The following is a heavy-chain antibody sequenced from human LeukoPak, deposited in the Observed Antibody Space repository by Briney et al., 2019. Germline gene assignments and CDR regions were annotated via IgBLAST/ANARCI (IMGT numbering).Heavy chain of an antibody. J-gene: IGHJ2*01. CDR3: AVTYYDMVL. V-gene: IGHV4-59*08. CDR1: GGSFSSYY. CDR2: IYYSGST. Sequence: PSETLSLTCAVYGGSFSSYYWSWIRQPPGKGLEWIGYIYYSGSTNYNPSLKSRVTISVNTSKNQFSLKLSSVTAADTAVYYCAVTYYDMVLWGRGTLVTVSS. D-gene: IGHD3-22*01.